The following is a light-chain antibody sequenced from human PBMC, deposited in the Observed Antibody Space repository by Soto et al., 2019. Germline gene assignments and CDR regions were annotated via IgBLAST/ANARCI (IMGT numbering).Light chain of an antibody. CDR3: QQRSQWPLT. CDR2: DAL. V-gene: IGKV3-11*01. J-gene: IGKJ4*01. CDR1: QSIGTC. Sequence: ESVLRQSPATLSLSPGKRATLSCRASQSIGTCLDWYQQKPGQVPRLLIFDALDRATGMPARFSGSGSGTDFTLTISNLAPDDLAVYHCQQRSQWPLTFGGGTKVEIK.